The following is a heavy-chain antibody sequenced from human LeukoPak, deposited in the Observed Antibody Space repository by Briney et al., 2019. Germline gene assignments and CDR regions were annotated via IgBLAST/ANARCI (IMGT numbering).Heavy chain of an antibody. J-gene: IGHJ3*02. CDR3: RGGDLDAFDI. CDR1: GGSFSGYY. D-gene: IGHD2-21*02. V-gene: IGHV4-34*03. Sequence: SETLSLTCAVYGGSFSGYYWSWIRQPPGKGLEWIGEINHSGSTYYNPSLKSRVTISVDTSKNQFSLKLSSVTAADTAVYYCRGGDLDAFDIWGQGTMVTVSS. CDR2: INHSGST.